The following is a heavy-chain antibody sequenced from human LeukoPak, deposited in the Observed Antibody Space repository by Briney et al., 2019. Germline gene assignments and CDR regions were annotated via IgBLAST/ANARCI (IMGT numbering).Heavy chain of an antibody. Sequence: SVKVSCKASGGTFSSYAISWVRQAPGQGLEWMGGIIPIFGTANYAQKFQGRVTITADESTSTAYMELSSLRSEDTAVYYCARDCSSTSCYKTFDYWGQGTLVTVSS. D-gene: IGHD2-2*02. CDR2: IIPIFGTA. V-gene: IGHV1-69*01. CDR3: ARDCSSTSCYKTFDY. CDR1: GGTFSSYA. J-gene: IGHJ4*02.